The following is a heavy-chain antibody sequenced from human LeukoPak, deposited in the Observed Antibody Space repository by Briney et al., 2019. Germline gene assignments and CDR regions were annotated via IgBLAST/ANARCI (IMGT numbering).Heavy chain of an antibody. Sequence: ASVKVSCKASGYNFSNYGISWVRQAPGQGLEWMGWISGYNGNTKYAQKLQGRVTMTADTSTSTAYMELRSLRSDDTAVYYCATTSGYFYYWGQGTLVTVSS. CDR1: GYNFSNYG. CDR2: ISGYNGNT. CDR3: ATTSGYFYY. D-gene: IGHD1-26*01. V-gene: IGHV1-18*01. J-gene: IGHJ4*02.